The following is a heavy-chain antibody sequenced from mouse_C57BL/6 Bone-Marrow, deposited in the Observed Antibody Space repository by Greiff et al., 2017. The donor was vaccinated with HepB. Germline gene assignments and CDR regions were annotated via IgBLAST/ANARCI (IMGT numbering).Heavy chain of an antibody. V-gene: IGHV1-52*01. D-gene: IGHD2-4*01. CDR1: GYTFTSYW. CDR3: ARVHDYDWFAY. CDR2: IDPSDSET. J-gene: IGHJ3*01. Sequence: QVQLKQPGAELVRPGSSVKLSCKASGYTFTSYWMHWVKQRPIQGLEWIGNIDPSDSETHYNQKFKDKATLTVDKSSSTAYMQLSSLTSEDSAVYYCARVHDYDWFAYWGQGTLVTVSA.